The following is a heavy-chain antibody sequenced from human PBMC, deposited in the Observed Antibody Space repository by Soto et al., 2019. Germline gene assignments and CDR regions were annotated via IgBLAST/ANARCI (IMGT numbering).Heavy chain of an antibody. CDR1: GGSISSGGYY. CDR2: IYYSGST. J-gene: IGHJ6*02. V-gene: IGHV4-31*03. CDR3: ARAGTTGPYYYGMDV. Sequence: SETLSLTCTVSGGSISSGGYYWSWIRQHPGKGLEWIGYIYYSGSTYYNPSLKSRVTISVDTSKNQFSLKLSSVTAADTAVYYCARAGTTGPYYYGMDVWGQGTTVTVSS. D-gene: IGHD4-4*01.